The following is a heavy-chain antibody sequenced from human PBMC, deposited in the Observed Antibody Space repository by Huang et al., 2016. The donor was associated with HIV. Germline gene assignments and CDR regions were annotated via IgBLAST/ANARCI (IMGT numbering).Heavy chain of an antibody. V-gene: IGHV1-8*03. CDR1: GYTFTPYD. CDR2: RNPNSGNT. D-gene: IGHD1-26*01. Sequence: QVQLVQSGTEVKKPGASVKVSCKASGYTFTPYDINWVRQATGKGLEWRGWRNPNSGNTGNAQKFQGRVIITRNTSINTAYMVLSSLTSEDTAMYFCARDLSGSHRGGWFDPWGQGTLVVVSS. CDR3: ARDLSGSHRGGWFDP. J-gene: IGHJ5*02.